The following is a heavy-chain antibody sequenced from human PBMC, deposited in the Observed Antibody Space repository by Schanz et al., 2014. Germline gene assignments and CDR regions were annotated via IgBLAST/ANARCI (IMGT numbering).Heavy chain of an antibody. D-gene: IGHD3-22*01. CDR3: AKDPSHGDYDYYFDY. J-gene: IGHJ4*02. Sequence: EVQLLDSGGGLVQPGGSLRLSCAASGFTFSTYAMSWVRQAPGKGLEWVSAISGSGGSAYYADSVKGRFTISRDNSKNTLYLQMNSLRAEDTAVYYCAKDPSHGDYDYYFDYWGQGTLVTVSS. CDR1: GFTFSTYA. V-gene: IGHV3-23*01. CDR2: ISGSGGSA.